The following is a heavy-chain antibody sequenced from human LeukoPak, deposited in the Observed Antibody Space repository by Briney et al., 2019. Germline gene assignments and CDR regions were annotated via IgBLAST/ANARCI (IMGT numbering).Heavy chain of an antibody. Sequence: SQTLSLTCTVSGGSISSGGYYWSWIRQHPGKGPEWIGYIYYSGSTYYNPSLKSRVTISVDTSKNQFSLKLSSVTAADTAVYYCARYYDSSGRTFDYWGQGTLVTVSS. CDR2: IYYSGST. V-gene: IGHV4-31*03. CDR3: ARYYDSSGRTFDY. CDR1: GGSISSGGYY. J-gene: IGHJ4*02. D-gene: IGHD3-22*01.